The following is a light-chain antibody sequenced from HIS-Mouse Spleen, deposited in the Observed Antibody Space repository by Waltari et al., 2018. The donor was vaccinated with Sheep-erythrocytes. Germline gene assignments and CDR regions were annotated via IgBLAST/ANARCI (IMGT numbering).Light chain of an antibody. CDR2: AAS. CDR1: QGIRND. V-gene: IGKV1-6*01. CDR3: LQDYNYPYT. Sequence: AIQMTPSPSSLSASVGDRVPITCRASQGIRNDLGWYQQKPGKAPKVLIYAASSLQSGVPSRFSGSGSGTDFTLTISSLQPEDFATYYCLQDYNYPYTFGQGTKLEIK. J-gene: IGKJ2*01.